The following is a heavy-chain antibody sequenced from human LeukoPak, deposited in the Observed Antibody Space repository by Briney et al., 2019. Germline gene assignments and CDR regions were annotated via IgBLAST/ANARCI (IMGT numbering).Heavy chain of an antibody. V-gene: IGHV4-34*01. D-gene: IGHD1-1*01. CDR3: ARAPERLSAFDI. CDR1: GGSFSGYC. CDR2: INHSGST. Sequence: SETLSLTCAVYGGSFSGYCWSWIRQPPGKGLEWTGEINHSGSTNYNPSLKSRVTISVDTSKNQFSLKLSSVTAADTAVYYCARAPERLSAFDIWGQGTMVTVSS. J-gene: IGHJ3*02.